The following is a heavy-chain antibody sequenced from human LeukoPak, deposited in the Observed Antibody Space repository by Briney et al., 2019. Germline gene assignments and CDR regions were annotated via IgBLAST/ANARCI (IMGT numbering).Heavy chain of an antibody. CDR2: ISYDGSNK. V-gene: IGHV3-30*18. Sequence: GGSLRLSCAASGFTFSSYGTHWVRQAPGKGLEWVAVISYDGSNKYYADSVKGRFTISRDNSKNTLYLQMNSLRAENTAVYYCAKGGRLGYCSGGSCYGASDYWGQGTLVTVSS. J-gene: IGHJ4*02. D-gene: IGHD2-15*01. CDR1: GFTFSSYG. CDR3: AKGGRLGYCSGGSCYGASDY.